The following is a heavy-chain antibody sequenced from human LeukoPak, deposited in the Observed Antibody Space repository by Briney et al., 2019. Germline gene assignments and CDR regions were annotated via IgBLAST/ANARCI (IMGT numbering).Heavy chain of an antibody. Sequence: GGSLRLSCAASGFAFGGYEMYWVRQAPGKGLEWISYISDTGGAIHYADSVKGRFTISRDNAKNSLYLQMNSLRAEDTAVYYCAKDTSGWSLTWGQGTLVTVSS. J-gene: IGHJ5*02. CDR1: GFAFGGYE. V-gene: IGHV3-48*03. CDR3: AKDTSGWSLT. D-gene: IGHD6-19*01. CDR2: ISDTGGAI.